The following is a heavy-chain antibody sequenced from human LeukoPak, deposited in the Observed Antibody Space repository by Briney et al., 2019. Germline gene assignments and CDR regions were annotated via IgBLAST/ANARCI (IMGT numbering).Heavy chain of an antibody. CDR2: IRSKAYGGTT. V-gene: IGHV3-49*03. CDR1: GFTFGDYA. CDR3: TRDRSWFGELYSNWFDP. D-gene: IGHD3-10*01. J-gene: IGHJ5*02. Sequence: PGRSLRLSCTVSGFTFGDYAMSWFRRAPGKGLEWVGFIRSKAYGGTTEYAASVKGRFTISRDDSKSIAYMQMNSLKTEDTAVYYCTRDRSWFGELYSNWFDPWGQGTLVTVSS.